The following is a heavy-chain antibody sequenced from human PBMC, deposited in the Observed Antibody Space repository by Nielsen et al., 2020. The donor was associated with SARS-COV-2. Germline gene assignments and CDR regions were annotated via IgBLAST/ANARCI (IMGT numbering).Heavy chain of an antibody. Sequence: GGSLRLSCAASGFTFSDYSMNWVRQAPGKGLEWVSSISSTSTYIFYADSVKGRFTISRDSAKNSLYLQMNSLRAEDTAVYYCAKGSANRYSSGSYYYYYMDVWGKGTTVTVSS. CDR1: GFTFSDYS. CDR3: AKGSANRYSSGSYYYYYMDV. D-gene: IGHD6-19*01. CDR2: ISSTSTYI. V-gene: IGHV3-21*04. J-gene: IGHJ6*03.